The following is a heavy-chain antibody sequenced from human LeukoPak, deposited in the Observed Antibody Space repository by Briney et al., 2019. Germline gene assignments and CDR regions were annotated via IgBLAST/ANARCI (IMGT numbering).Heavy chain of an antibody. D-gene: IGHD6-6*01. Sequence: ASVKVSCKASGYTFTSCDINWVRQATGQGPEWMGWISGYTGNTNYAQRFQGRVTMTTDTSTSTAYMELRTLRSDDTAVYYCVRDLNSAARSFFDYWGPGTLVTASS. V-gene: IGHV1-18*01. CDR1: GYTFTSCD. CDR2: ISGYTGNT. J-gene: IGHJ4*02. CDR3: VRDLNSAARSFFDY.